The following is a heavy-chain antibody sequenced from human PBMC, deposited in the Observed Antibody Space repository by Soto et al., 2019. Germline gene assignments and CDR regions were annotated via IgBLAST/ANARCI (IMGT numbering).Heavy chain of an antibody. J-gene: IGHJ4*02. D-gene: IGHD3-9*01. CDR1: GFTFNKYA. Sequence: EVQLLESGGDLVQPGGSLRLSCVTSGFTFNKYAVSWVRQAPGKGPEWVSVISGSGGKTYYPDSVKGRFTISRDDSQNTVYLQMSDRRAEDTAVYYCAKDRSSNDWRGGDFFDYWGQGTLVIVSS. CDR2: ISGSGGKT. CDR3: AKDRSSNDWRGGDFFDY. V-gene: IGHV3-23*01.